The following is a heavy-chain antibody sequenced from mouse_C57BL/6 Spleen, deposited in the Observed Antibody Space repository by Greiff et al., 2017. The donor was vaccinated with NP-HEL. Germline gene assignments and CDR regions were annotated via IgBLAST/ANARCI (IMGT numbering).Heavy chain of an antibody. J-gene: IGHJ4*01. Sequence: EVNVVDSGGGLVKPGGSLKLSCAASGFTFSDYGMHWVRQAPEKGLEWVAYISSGSSTIYYADTVKGRFTISRDNAKNTLFLQMTSLRSEDTAMYYCAKLGRNYYAMDYWGQGTSVTVSS. V-gene: IGHV5-17*01. D-gene: IGHD4-1*01. CDR2: ISSGSSTI. CDR1: GFTFSDYG. CDR3: AKLGRNYYAMDY.